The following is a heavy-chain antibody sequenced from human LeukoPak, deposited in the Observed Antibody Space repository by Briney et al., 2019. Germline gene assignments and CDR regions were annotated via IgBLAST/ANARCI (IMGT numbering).Heavy chain of an antibody. D-gene: IGHD3-10*01. CDR1: GFTVSSKY. V-gene: IGHV3-53*01. J-gene: IGHJ2*01. CDR3: ARGQGISMAGRIFDL. Sequence: GGSLRLSCAASGFTVSSKYMSWVRQAPGKGLDWVSVFYSGGSTYYADSVKGRFTISRDNSKNTLYLQMSSLRAEDTAVYYCARGQGISMAGRIFDLWGRGTLVTVSS. CDR2: FYSGGST.